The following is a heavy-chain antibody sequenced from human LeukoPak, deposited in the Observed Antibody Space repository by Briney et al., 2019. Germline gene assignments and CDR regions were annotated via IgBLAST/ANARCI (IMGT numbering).Heavy chain of an antibody. CDR1: GYTFTNNY. Sequence: ASVKVSCKASGYTFTNNYLHWVRQAPGQGLEWMGMIYPRDGSTSYAQNFQGRVTVTRDTSTTTVHMELRGLRSEGTAVYYCARDQEGFDYWGQGTVVTVSS. V-gene: IGHV1-46*01. CDR3: ARDQEGFDY. CDR2: IYPRDGST. J-gene: IGHJ4*02.